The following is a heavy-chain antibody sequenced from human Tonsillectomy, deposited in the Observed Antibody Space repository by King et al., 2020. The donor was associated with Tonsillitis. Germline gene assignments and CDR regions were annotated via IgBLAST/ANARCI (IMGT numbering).Heavy chain of an antibody. J-gene: IGHJ3*02. CDR1: GFRVDYYG. D-gene: IGHD3-3*01. CDR2: IMWDSDTI. Sequence: VQLVESGGGLVQPGRSLRLSCGASGFRVDYYGMHWVRQASGKGLEWVSGIMWDSDTIAYAGSVKGRFTISRDNAKNSLYLQMNSLRAEDTALYYCAKDIDYDFWSGPRAFDIWGQGTMVTVSS. V-gene: IGHV3-9*01. CDR3: AKDIDYDFWSGPRAFDI.